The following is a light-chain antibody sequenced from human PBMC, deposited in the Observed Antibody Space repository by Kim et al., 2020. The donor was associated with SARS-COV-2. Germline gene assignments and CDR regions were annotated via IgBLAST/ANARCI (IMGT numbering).Light chain of an antibody. Sequence: SYELTQPPSVSVAPGKTARITCGGNNIGSKSVHWYQQKPGQAPVLVIYYDSDRPSGIPERFSGSSSGNTATLTISRVEAGDEDDFYCQVWDSSSDHRVFG. J-gene: IGLJ3*02. CDR3: QVWDSSSDHRV. CDR2: YDS. CDR1: NIGSKS. V-gene: IGLV3-21*04.